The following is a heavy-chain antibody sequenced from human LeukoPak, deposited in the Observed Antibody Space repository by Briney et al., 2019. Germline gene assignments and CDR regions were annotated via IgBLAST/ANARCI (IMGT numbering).Heavy chain of an antibody. CDR2: IYYSGST. V-gene: IGHV4-39*01. J-gene: IGHJ4*02. CDR3: VAGSGHFDY. D-gene: IGHD2-15*01. Sequence: SETLSLTCTVSGGSISSSSYYWGWIRQPPGKGLEWIGSIYYSGSTYYNPSLKSRVTISVGTSKNQFSLKLSSVTAADTAVYYCVAGSGHFDYWGQGTLVTVSS. CDR1: GGSISSSSYY.